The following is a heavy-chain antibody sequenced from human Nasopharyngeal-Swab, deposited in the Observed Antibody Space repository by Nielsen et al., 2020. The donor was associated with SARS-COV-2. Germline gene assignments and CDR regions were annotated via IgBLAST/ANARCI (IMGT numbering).Heavy chain of an antibody. J-gene: IGHJ6*03. D-gene: IGHD2-2*01. CDR2: INHSGST. V-gene: IGHV4-34*01. CDR1: GGSFSPYY. CDR3: ARGLSGIVPAPILGLGPYYSYYYMDV. Sequence: GSLRLSCAVYGGSFSPYYWGWIRQPPGKGLEWIAEINHSGSTNYNPSLKSRVTMSVDTSKNQFSLKLSSVTAADTGVYYCARGLSGIVPAPILGLGPYYSYYYMDVWGKGTTVTVSS.